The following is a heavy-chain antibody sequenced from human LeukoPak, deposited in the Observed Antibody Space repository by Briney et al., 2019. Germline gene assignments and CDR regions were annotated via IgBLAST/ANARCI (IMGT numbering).Heavy chain of an antibody. V-gene: IGHV3-7*01. CDR1: GYTFSSYW. D-gene: IGHD6-13*01. J-gene: IGHJ5*02. CDR3: ARDLQQLVRYNWFDP. Sequence: GGSLRLSCAASGYTFSSYWMSWVRQAPGKGLEWVANIKEDGSEKYYVDPVKGRFTISRDSAKNSLYLQMNSLRAEDTAVYYCARDLQQLVRYNWFDPWGQGTLVTVSS. CDR2: IKEDGSEK.